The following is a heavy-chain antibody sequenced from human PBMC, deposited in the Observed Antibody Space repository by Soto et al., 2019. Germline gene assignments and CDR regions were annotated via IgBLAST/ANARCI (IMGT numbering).Heavy chain of an antibody. CDR1: GGSVSSGSFH. Sequence: SETLSLTCSVSGGSVSSGSFHWSWIRQPPGKGLQFIGSIFCNGTANYSPSLKNRVSISIDTSQSQFFLQLISVAAADTAVYYCARIGGWYDIDFWGQGSLVTVSS. J-gene: IGHJ4*02. D-gene: IGHD6-19*01. CDR3: ARIGGWYDIDF. CDR2: IFCNGTA. V-gene: IGHV4-61*01.